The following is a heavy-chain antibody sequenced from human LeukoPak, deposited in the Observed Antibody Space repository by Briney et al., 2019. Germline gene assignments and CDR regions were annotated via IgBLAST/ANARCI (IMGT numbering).Heavy chain of an antibody. CDR2: IYPGDSDT. J-gene: IGHJ4*02. CDR1: GYSFTSYW. D-gene: IGHD3-3*01. CDR3: ARQLEAGGDY. V-gene: IGHV5-51*01. Sequence: ESLKISCKGSGYSFTSYWIGWVRQIPGKNLECMAIIYPGDSDTRYSPAFQGQVTISADKSISTAYLQWSSLKASDTAMYYCARQLEAGGDYWGQGTLVTVSS.